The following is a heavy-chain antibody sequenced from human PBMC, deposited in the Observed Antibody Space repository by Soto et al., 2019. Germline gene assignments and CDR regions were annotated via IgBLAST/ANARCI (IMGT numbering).Heavy chain of an antibody. J-gene: IGHJ4*02. CDR3: ITDPYGSGNHPRSFDY. CDR1: GFTFTTAY. V-gene: IGHV3-15*01. CDR2: IRSKTDGGTT. Sequence: EVQLVESGGGLVKPGGSLRLSCAASGFTFTTAYMNWVRQAPGKGLEWVGRIRSKTDGGTTDYAAPVKGRFTISRDDSKKTMYLEMSSLQTEDTAVYYCITDPYGSGNHPRSFDYWGQGTLVTVSS. D-gene: IGHD3-10*01.